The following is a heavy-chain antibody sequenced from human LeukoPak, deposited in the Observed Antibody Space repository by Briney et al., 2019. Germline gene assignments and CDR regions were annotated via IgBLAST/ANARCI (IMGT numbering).Heavy chain of an antibody. CDR1: GDSVSRNTVA. Sequence: SQTLSLTCAISGDSVSRNTVAWNWIRQSPSRGLEWLGRTYYRSQWYSDYAESVEGRITINPDTSKNQFSLQLNSVTPEDTAVYYCARYQVSQGRETTPFDYWGQGTLVTVSS. J-gene: IGHJ4*02. CDR3: ARYQVSQGRETTPFDY. D-gene: IGHD1-14*01. CDR2: TYYRSQWYS. V-gene: IGHV6-1*01.